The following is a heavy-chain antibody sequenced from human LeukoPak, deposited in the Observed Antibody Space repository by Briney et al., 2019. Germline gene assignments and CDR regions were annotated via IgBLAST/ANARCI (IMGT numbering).Heavy chain of an antibody. CDR2: IWYDGSNK. V-gene: IGHV3-33*01. CDR1: GFTFSSYG. D-gene: IGHD1-1*01. Sequence: GGSLRLSCAASGFTFSSYGMHWVRQAPGKGLEWVAVIWYDGSNKYYADSVKGRFTISRDNSKNTLYLQMNSLRAEDTAVYYCARDSGPPFGSSTGAEYFQHWGQGTLVTVSS. J-gene: IGHJ1*01. CDR3: ARDSGPPFGSSTGAEYFQH.